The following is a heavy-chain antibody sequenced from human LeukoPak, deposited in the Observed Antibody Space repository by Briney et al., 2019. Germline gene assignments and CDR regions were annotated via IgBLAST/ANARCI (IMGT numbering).Heavy chain of an antibody. CDR2: ISSSGSTI. Sequence: GGALRLSCAASGFTFSSYEMNWVRQAPGKGLEWVSYISSSGSTIYYADSVKGRFTISRDNAKNSLYLQMNSLRAEDTAVYYCARVLHSDYDWNWFDPWGLGTLVTVSS. CDR3: ARVLHSDYDWNWFDP. J-gene: IGHJ5*02. CDR1: GFTFSSYE. V-gene: IGHV3-48*03. D-gene: IGHD5-12*01.